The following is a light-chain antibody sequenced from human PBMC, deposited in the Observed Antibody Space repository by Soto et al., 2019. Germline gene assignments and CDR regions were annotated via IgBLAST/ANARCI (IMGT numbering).Light chain of an antibody. CDR3: SSYTNNNTRHVV. V-gene: IGLV2-14*01. CDR1: SSDVGDYNY. J-gene: IGLJ2*01. CDR2: DVR. Sequence: QSALTQPASVSGSPGQSITISCTGTSSDVGDYNYVSWYQQHPGKAPKLMIYDVRNRPSGVSNRFSGSKSGNTASLTISGLQAEDEADYYCSSYTNNNTRHVVFGGGTQLTVL.